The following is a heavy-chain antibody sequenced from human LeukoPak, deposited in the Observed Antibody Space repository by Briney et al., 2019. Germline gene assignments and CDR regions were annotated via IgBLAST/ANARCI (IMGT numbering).Heavy chain of an antibody. D-gene: IGHD4-23*01. CDR3: ARGPSQYGGNSDY. V-gene: IGHV4-34*01. CDR2: INHSGST. J-gene: IGHJ4*02. Sequence: SETLSPTCAVYGGSFSGYYWSWIRQPPGKGLEWIGEINHSGSTNYNPSLRSRVTISVDTSKNQFSLKLSSVTAADTAVYYCARGPSQYGGNSDYWGQGTLVTVSS. CDR1: GGSFSGYY.